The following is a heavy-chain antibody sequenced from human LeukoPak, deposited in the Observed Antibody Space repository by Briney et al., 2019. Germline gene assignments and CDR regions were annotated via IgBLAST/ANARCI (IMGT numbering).Heavy chain of an antibody. D-gene: IGHD2/OR15-2a*01. CDR2: IYSDGSRT. CDR1: GFTFSRYW. CDR3: SSKVIVGAGSSDY. Sequence: GGSLRLSCAASGFTFSRYWMHWVRQAPGKGLVWVSRIYSDGSRTNYADSVKGRFTISRDNAKNTLYLQMSTLRAQDTALYFCSSKVIVGAGSSDYWGEGTLVTVSS. J-gene: IGHJ4*02. V-gene: IGHV3-74*01.